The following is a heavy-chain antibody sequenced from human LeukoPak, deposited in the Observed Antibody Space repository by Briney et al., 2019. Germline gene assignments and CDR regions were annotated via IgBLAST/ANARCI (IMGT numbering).Heavy chain of an antibody. CDR3: ARPEGSYCYGPGVWFDP. Sequence: ASVKVSCKASGYIFTGYYMHWVRQAPGQGLEWMGWISPKSGVTNYAQKFQGRVTMTSDTSISTAYMELSRLTSDDTAVYYCARPEGSYCYGPGVWFDPWGQGTLVTVSS. CDR1: GYIFTGYY. CDR2: ISPKSGVT. D-gene: IGHD3-10*01. V-gene: IGHV1-2*02. J-gene: IGHJ5*02.